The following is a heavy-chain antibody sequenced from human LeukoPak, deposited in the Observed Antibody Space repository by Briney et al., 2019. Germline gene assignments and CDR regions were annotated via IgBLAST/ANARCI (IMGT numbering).Heavy chain of an antibody. Sequence: ASVKVSCKASGYTFTSYGISWVRQAPGQGLEWMGWISAYSGNTNYAQKLQGRVTMTTDTSTSTAYMELRSLRSDDTAVYYCARDPPPHYGGNSGGGSPGLFWGQGTLVTVSS. D-gene: IGHD4-23*01. J-gene: IGHJ4*02. CDR2: ISAYSGNT. V-gene: IGHV1-18*01. CDR3: ARDPPPHYGGNSGGGSPGLF. CDR1: GYTFTSYG.